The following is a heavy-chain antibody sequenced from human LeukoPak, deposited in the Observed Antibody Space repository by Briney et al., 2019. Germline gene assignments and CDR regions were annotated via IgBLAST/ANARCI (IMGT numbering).Heavy chain of an antibody. CDR2: ITNSGSFI. D-gene: IGHD4/OR15-4a*01. Sequence: GGSRRLSCSASGFTFSNYNMNWVRQAPGKGLEWVSSITNSGSFIYYADSGKGRFTISRDNSKNTLYLQMNSLRAEDTAVYYCAREERGAFDPWGQGTLVTVSS. V-gene: IGHV3-21*04. CDR1: GFTFSNYN. CDR3: AREERGAFDP. J-gene: IGHJ5*02.